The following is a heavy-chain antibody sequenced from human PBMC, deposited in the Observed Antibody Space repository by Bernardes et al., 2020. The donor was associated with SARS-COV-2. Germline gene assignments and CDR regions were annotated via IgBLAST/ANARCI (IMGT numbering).Heavy chain of an antibody. J-gene: IGHJ4*02. D-gene: IGHD2-15*01. CDR1: GYTFTSYG. CDR2: ISTYNGNT. Sequence: ASVKVSCKASGYTFTSYGVNWVRQAPGQGLEWMGYISTYNGNTNYAQNLQGRVTVTSDTSTRTVYMELRGLRSDDTAVYYCARSNGGKTGFDYWGQGTLVTVSS. V-gene: IGHV1-18*01. CDR3: ARSNGGKTGFDY.